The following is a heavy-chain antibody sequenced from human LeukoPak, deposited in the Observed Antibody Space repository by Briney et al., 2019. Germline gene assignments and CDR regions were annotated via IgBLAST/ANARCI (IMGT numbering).Heavy chain of an antibody. J-gene: IGHJ6*03. Sequence: ASVKVSCKASGYTFTSYDINLVRQATGQGLEWMGWMNPNSGNTGDAQKFQGRVTITRNTSISTAYMELSSLRSEDTAVYYCARARRGYRLYYYDMDVWGKGTTVTVSS. CDR3: ARARRGYRLYYYDMDV. D-gene: IGHD5-12*01. CDR2: MNPNSGNT. V-gene: IGHV1-8*03. CDR1: GYTFTSYD.